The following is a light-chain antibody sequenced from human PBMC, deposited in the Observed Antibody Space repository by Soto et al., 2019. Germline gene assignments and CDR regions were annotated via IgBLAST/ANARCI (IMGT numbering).Light chain of an antibody. V-gene: IGKV4-1*01. J-gene: IGKJ1*01. CDR1: QSVLYSSNNKNY. CDR2: WAS. CDR3: QQYYSTPRT. Sequence: DIGMTQSPDSLAVSLGERATINCKSSQSVLYSSNNKNYLAWYQQKPGQPPKLLIYWASTRESGVPDRFSGSGSGTDFTLTISSLQAEDVAVYYCQQYYSTPRTFGQGTKVDIK.